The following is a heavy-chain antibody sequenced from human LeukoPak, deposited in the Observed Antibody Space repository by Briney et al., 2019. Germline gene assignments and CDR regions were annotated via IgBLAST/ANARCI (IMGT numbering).Heavy chain of an antibody. V-gene: IGHV4-59*01. D-gene: IGHD6-13*01. CDR3: ARDSDGLAAAGMGFDY. CDR1: GGSISSYY. J-gene: IGHJ4*02. Sequence: SETLSLTCTVSGGSISSYYWSWIRQPPGEGLEWSGYIYYSGSTNHNPSLKSRVTISVDTSKNQFSLKLSSVTAADTAVYYCARDSDGLAAAGMGFDYWGQGTLVTVSS. CDR2: IYYSGST.